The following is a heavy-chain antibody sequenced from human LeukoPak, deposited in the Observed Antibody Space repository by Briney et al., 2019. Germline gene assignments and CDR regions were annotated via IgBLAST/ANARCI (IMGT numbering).Heavy chain of an antibody. D-gene: IGHD6-19*01. CDR3: ARTLRIAVAGFDY. V-gene: IGHV1-18*01. CDR1: VYTFTSYG. CDR2: ISAYNGNT. Sequence: ASVRVSYKASVYTFTSYGISWGRQAPGQGVEGGGCISAYNGNTNYAQKLQGRVTMTTDTSTSTAYMELRRLRSDDTAVYYCARTLRIAVAGFDYWGQGTLVTVSS. J-gene: IGHJ4*02.